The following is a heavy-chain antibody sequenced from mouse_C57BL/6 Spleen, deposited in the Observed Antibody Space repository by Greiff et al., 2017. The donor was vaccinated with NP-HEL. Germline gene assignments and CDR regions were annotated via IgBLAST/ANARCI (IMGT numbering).Heavy chain of an antibody. CDR3: TREGDYDAFDY. CDR1: GFTFSSYA. V-gene: IGHV5-9-1*02. J-gene: IGHJ2*01. CDR2: ISRGGDYI. Sequence: EVQRVESGEGLVKPGGSLKLSCAASGFTFSSYAMYWVRQTPEKRLEWVAYISRGGDYIYYADTVKGRFTISIDNARNTLYLQMSSLKSEDTAMYYCTREGDYDAFDYWGQGTTLTVSS. D-gene: IGHD2-4*01.